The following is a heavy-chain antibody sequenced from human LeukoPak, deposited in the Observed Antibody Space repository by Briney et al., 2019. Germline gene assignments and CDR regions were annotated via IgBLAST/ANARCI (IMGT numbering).Heavy chain of an antibody. CDR2: IYWDDDK. J-gene: IGHJ4*02. CDR3: AHSGYYDSSGYYYPYFDY. D-gene: IGHD3-22*01. V-gene: IGHV2-5*02. CDR1: GFSLSTSGVG. Sequence: SGPTLVNPTQTLTLTCTFSGFSLSTSGVGVGWIRQPPGKALEWLALIYWDDDKRYSPSLKSRLTITKDTSKNQMVLTMTNMDPVDTATYYCAHSGYYDSSGYYYPYFDYWGQGTLVTVSS.